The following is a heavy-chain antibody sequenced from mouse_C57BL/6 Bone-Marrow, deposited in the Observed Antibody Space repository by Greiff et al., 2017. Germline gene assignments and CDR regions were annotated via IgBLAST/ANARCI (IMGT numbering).Heavy chain of an antibody. CDR1: GFTFSSYA. J-gene: IGHJ3*01. CDR2: ISDGGSYT. V-gene: IGHV5-4*01. CDR3: AKLFAY. Sequence: EVQRVESGGGLVKPGGSLKLSCAASGFTFSSYAMSWVRQTPEKRLEWVATISDGGSYTYYPDNVKGRFPISRDNAKNNLYLQMSHLKSEDTAMYYCAKLFAYWGQGTLVTVSA.